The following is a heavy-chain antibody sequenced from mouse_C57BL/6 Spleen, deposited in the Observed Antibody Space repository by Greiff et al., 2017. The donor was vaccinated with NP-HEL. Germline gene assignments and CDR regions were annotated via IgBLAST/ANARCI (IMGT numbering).Heavy chain of an antibody. CDR2: IFPGSGST. CDR3: ARSFSNWGRGDY. Sequence: VQLVESGPELVKPGASVKISCKASGYTFTDYYINWVKQRPGQGLEWIGWIFPGSGSTYYNEKFKGKATLTVDKSSSTAYMLLSSLTSEDSAVYFCARSFSNWGRGDYWGQGTTLTVSS. V-gene: IGHV1-75*01. D-gene: IGHD4-1*02. CDR1: GYTFTDYY. J-gene: IGHJ2*01.